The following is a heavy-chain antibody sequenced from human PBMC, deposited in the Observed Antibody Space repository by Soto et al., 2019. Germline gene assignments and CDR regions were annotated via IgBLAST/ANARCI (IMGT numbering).Heavy chain of an antibody. D-gene: IGHD2-15*01. CDR1: GFTFRNYA. J-gene: IGHJ4*02. CDR2: VWFDGSNK. V-gene: IGHV3-33*01. Sequence: QEQLVESGGGVVQPGGSLRLSCAASGFTFRNYAMHWVRQAPGKGLEWVAVVWFDGSNKIYADSVKGRFTISRDNSKNTLYLEMNSLRVEDSAVYYCGRDGDRSGVGCDYWGQGTLVTVSS. CDR3: GRDGDRSGVGCDY.